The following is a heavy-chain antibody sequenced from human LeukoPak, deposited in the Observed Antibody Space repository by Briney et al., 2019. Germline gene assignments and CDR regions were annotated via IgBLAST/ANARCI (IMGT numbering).Heavy chain of an antibody. V-gene: IGHV3-30*03. D-gene: IGHD6-19*01. J-gene: IGHJ4*02. CDR3: ARDWQWLGYDY. CDR1: GFTFSSYG. CDR2: ISYDGSNK. Sequence: GRSLRLSCAASGFTFSSYGMHWVRQAPGKGLEWVAVISYDGSNKYYADSVKGRFTISRDNSKNTLYLQMNSLRAEDTAVYYCARDWQWLGYDYWGQGTLVTVSS.